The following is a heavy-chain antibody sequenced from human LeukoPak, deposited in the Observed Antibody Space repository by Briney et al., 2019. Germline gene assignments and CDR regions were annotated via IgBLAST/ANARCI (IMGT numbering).Heavy chain of an antibody. Sequence: SETLSLTCTVSGGSISSHYWSWIRQPAGKGLEWIGRIYTSGSTNYNPSLKSRVTMSVDTSKNQFSLKLSSVTAADTAVYYCARNGFVVVTAIDYWGQGTLVTVSS. J-gene: IGHJ4*02. D-gene: IGHD2-21*02. CDR3: ARNGFVVVTAIDY. CDR2: IYTSGST. CDR1: GGSISSHY. V-gene: IGHV4-4*07.